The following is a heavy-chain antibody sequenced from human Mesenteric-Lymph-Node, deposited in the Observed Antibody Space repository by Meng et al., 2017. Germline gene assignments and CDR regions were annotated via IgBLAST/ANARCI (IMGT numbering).Heavy chain of an antibody. D-gene: IGHD3-10*01. CDR3: ARQSGYFDY. J-gene: IGHJ4*02. CDR1: GGSISSGGYY. V-gene: IGHV4-31*03. CDR2: IYYSGRT. Sequence: VQLQESGPGLVKASRTLSLTCRVSGGSISSGGYYWSWIRQHPGKGLEWIGHIYYSGRTNYNPSLKSRVTISVDTSKNQFSLKLSSVTATDTAVYYCARQSGYFDYWGQGTLVTVSS.